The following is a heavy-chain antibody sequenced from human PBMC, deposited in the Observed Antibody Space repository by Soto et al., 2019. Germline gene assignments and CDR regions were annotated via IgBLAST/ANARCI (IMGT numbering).Heavy chain of an antibody. V-gene: IGHV1-69*15. CDR1: GGTFSNYA. D-gene: IGHD5-12*01. J-gene: IGHJ5*02. CDR2: IIPIFGTT. Sequence: QVQLVQSGAEVKKPGSSVKVSCKASGGTFSNYAITWVRQAPGHGLEWVGRIIPIFGTTNVAQKFQGRVTITADESTTTANMELSGLRADDTAVYYCAKDGGADGYFGNWLDPWGQGTLVTVSS. CDR3: AKDGGADGYFGNWLDP.